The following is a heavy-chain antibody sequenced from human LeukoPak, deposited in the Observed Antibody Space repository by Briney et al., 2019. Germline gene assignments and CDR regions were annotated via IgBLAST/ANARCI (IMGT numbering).Heavy chain of an antibody. V-gene: IGHV4-59*01. Sequence: PSETLSLTCTVSGGSISSYYWSWLRQPPGKGLEWIGYIYYSGSTNYNPSLKSRVTISVDTSKNQFSLKLSSVTAADTAVYYCAREGYNEASSYFDYWGQGTLVTVSS. CDR3: AREGYNEASSYFDY. D-gene: IGHD5-24*01. CDR2: IYYSGST. CDR1: GGSISSYY. J-gene: IGHJ4*02.